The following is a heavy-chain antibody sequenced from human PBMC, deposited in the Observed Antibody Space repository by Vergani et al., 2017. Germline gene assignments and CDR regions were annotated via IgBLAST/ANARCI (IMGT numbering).Heavy chain of an antibody. Sequence: QVQLQQSGPGLVKPSQTLSLTCAISGDSVSSNSAAWNWIRQSPSRGLEWLGRTYYRSKWYNDYAVSVKSRITINPDTSKNQFSLKLSSVTAADTAVYYCARGAVAATGAFDIWGQGTMVTVSS. V-gene: IGHV6-1*01. CDR2: TYYRSKWYN. CDR3: ARGAVAATGAFDI. D-gene: IGHD2-15*01. CDR1: GDSVSSNSAA. J-gene: IGHJ3*02.